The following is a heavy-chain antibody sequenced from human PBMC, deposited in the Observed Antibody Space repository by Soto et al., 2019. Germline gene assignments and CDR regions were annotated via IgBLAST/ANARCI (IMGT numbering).Heavy chain of an antibody. V-gene: IGHV1-18*01. CDR2: ISAYNGNT. D-gene: IGHD3-3*01. CDR1: GYTFTSYG. J-gene: IGHJ6*02. CDR3: ARDTPPDYDFWSGYFYPYGMDV. Sequence: QVQLVQSGAEVKKPGASVKVSCKASGYTFTSYGIIWVRQAPGQGLEWMGWISAYNGNTNYAQKLQGRVTMTTDTSTSTAYMELRSLRSDDTAVYYCARDTPPDYDFWSGYFYPYGMDVWGQGTTVTVSS.